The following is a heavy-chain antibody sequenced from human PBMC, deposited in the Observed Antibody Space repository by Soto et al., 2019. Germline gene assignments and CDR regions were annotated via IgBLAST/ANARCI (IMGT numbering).Heavy chain of an antibody. CDR2: VFHTGNT. Sequence: PAETLSLTCAVSGDSMTRSVWWTWVRQPPGKGLEWIGEVFHTGNTNYNPSLKSPVTMSVDKSTNEFSLKVTSVTAADTAIYSCARKAWVRFDYWGQGALVTVSS. V-gene: IGHV4-4*01. D-gene: IGHD7-27*01. CDR3: ARKAWVRFDY. CDR1: GDSMTRSVW. J-gene: IGHJ4*02.